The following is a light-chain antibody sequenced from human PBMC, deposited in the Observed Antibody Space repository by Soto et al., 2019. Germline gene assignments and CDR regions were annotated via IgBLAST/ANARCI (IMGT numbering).Light chain of an antibody. Sequence: ETVLTKSPGTLPLSPGEGATLSCRASQALPSTYIVWYQQKACQAPRLLIYDASNRASGSPDRFSGSGSGTGFTLAISRLEPDDFAVYYCHQYDTSPLTFGGGTSVEIK. J-gene: IGKJ4*01. V-gene: IGKV3-20*01. CDR2: DAS. CDR3: HQYDTSPLT. CDR1: QALPSTY.